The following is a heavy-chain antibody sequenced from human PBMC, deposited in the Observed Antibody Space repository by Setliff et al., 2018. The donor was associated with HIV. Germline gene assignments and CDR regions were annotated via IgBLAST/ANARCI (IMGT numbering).Heavy chain of an antibody. Sequence: LSPTCTVSGYSISSGYYWGWIRQPPGKGLEWIGSIYHSGSTYYNPSLKSRVTISVDTSKNQFSLKLSSVTAADTAVYYCARDSITGTTPAFDYWGQGTLVTVSS. CDR1: GYSISSGYY. D-gene: IGHD1-20*01. CDR2: IYHSGST. CDR3: ARDSITGTTPAFDY. J-gene: IGHJ4*02. V-gene: IGHV4-38-2*02.